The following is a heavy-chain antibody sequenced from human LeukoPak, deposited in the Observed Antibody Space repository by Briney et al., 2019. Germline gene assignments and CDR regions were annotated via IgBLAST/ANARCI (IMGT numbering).Heavy chain of an antibody. D-gene: IGHD3-3*01. CDR3: AKRLFGDYYGMDV. J-gene: IGHJ6*02. V-gene: IGHV4-59*01. Sequence: PSETLSLTCAVYGGSFSGYYWSWIRQPPGKGLEWIGYVYYSGSTNYNPSLKSRVTISVDTSKNQFSLKLSSVTAADTAVYYCAKRLFGDYYGMDVWGQGTSVTVSS. CDR1: GGSFSGYY. CDR2: VYYSGST.